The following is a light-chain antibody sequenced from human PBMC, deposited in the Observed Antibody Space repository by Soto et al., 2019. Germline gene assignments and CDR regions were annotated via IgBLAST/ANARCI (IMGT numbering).Light chain of an antibody. Sequence: QSALTQPRSVSGSPGQSVTISCTGTSSDVGGYNYVSWYQEQPGKAPKLMIYDVSKRPSGVPDRFSGSKSGNTASLTISGLQAEDEADYYCCSYAGSYSYVFGTGTKVPS. CDR1: SSDVGGYNY. V-gene: IGLV2-11*01. CDR2: DVS. J-gene: IGLJ1*01. CDR3: CSYAGSYSYV.